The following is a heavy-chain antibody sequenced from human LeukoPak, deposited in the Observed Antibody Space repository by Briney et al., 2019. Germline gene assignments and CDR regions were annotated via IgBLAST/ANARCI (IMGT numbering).Heavy chain of an antibody. CDR3: VWVGTFYYDMDV. CDR1: GLKFSDAW. D-gene: IGHD1-26*01. Sequence: GGSLRLSCEVSGLKFSDAWVNWVRQAPGRGLEWVGRMKSYGGGGTRDYAASVNDRVTIPRDDLKNTAHLQMSSLQADDSAVYYCVWVGTFYYDMDVWGQGTTVTVS. CDR2: MKSYGGGGTR. J-gene: IGHJ6*02. V-gene: IGHV3-15*07.